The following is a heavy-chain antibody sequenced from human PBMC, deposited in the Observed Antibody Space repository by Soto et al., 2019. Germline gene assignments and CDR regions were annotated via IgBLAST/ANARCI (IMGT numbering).Heavy chain of an antibody. CDR3: ANDPAERFDYGDYSSPYYLDY. CDR2: INAGNGNT. J-gene: IGHJ4*02. CDR1: GYTFTSYA. D-gene: IGHD4-17*01. Sequence: ASVKVSCKASGYTFTSYAMHWVRQAPGQRLEWMGWINAGNGNTKYSQKFQGRVTITRDTSASTAYMELSSLRSEDTAVYYCANDPAERFDYGDYSSPYYLDYWGQGTLVTVSX. V-gene: IGHV1-3*01.